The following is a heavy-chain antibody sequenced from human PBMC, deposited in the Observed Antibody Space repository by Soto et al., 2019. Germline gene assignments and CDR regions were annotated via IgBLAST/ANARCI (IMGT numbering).Heavy chain of an antibody. D-gene: IGHD3-10*01. CDR2: IYYSGST. Sequence: SETLSLTCTASGGSISSYYWSWIRQPPGKGLEWIGYIYYSGSTNYNSSLKSRVTISVDTSKNQLSLKLSSVTAADTAVYYCARSTGDFDYWGQGALVTVSS. J-gene: IGHJ4*02. V-gene: IGHV4-59*01. CDR1: GGSISSYY. CDR3: ARSTGDFDY.